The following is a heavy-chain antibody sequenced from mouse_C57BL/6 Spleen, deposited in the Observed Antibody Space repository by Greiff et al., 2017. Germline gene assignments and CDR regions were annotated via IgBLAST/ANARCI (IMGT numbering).Heavy chain of an antibody. CDR3: ARSGSYDGGYYYYAMDY. J-gene: IGHJ4*01. V-gene: IGHV1-72*01. D-gene: IGHD2-3*01. Sequence: QVQLQQPGAELVKPGASVKLSCKASGYTFTSYWMHWVKQRPGRGLEWIGRIDPNSGGNTYNAKFKSKATLTVDTPSSTAYMQLSSLTSEDSAVYYCARSGSYDGGYYYYAMDYWGQGTSVTVSS. CDR2: IDPNSGGN. CDR1: GYTFTSYW.